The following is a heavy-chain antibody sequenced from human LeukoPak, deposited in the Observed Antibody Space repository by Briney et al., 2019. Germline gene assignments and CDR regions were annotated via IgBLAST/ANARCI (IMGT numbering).Heavy chain of an antibody. CDR2: INHSGST. CDR3: ARLPGYSYAHDAFDI. J-gene: IGHJ3*02. V-gene: IGHV4-30-4*08. Sequence: PSQTLSLTCTVSGGSISSGDYYWSWIRQPPGKGLEWIGEINHSGSTNYNPSLKSRVTISVDTSKNQFSLKLSSVTAADTAVYYCARLPGYSYAHDAFDIWGQGTMVTVSS. CDR1: GGSISSGDYY. D-gene: IGHD5-18*01.